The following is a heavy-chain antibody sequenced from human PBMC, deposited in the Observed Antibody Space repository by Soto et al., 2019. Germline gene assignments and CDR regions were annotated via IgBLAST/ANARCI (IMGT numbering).Heavy chain of an antibody. Sequence: EVQLLESGGGLVQPGGSLRLSCAASGFTFSTYAMSWVRQPPGKGLEWVSIVSDGGSDAFYADSVKGRFAISRDNSKNTLYLQMTGLTAEDTAVYYCAKHFVNGEVDYWGQGTPVTVSS. CDR1: GFTFSTYA. V-gene: IGHV3-23*01. J-gene: IGHJ4*02. D-gene: IGHD3-10*01. CDR3: AKHFVNGEVDY. CDR2: VSDGGSDA.